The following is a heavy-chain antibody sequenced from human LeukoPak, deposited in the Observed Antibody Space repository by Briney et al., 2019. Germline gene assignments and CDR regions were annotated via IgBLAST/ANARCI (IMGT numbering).Heavy chain of an antibody. Sequence: GESLKISCKGSGYSFTNYWIGWVRQMLGKGLEWMGIIYPGDSDTRYSPSFQDQVTISADKSISTAYLQWSSLKASDTAIYYCTRGLVIARTQSAFDYWGQGTLVTVSS. D-gene: IGHD2-21*01. CDR2: IYPGDSDT. J-gene: IGHJ4*02. CDR1: GYSFTNYW. CDR3: TRGLVIARTQSAFDY. V-gene: IGHV5-51*01.